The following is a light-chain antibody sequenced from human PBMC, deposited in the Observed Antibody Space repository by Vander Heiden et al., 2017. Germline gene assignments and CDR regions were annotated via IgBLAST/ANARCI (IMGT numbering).Light chain of an antibody. Sequence: DIVMTQSPLSLPVTPGESASISCRSSQNLLHRNGYNYLDWYLQKPGQSPQLLIYLGSTRASGVPDRFSGSGSGTYFTLKISRVEAEDVGVYYCMQSIQARTFGQGTKVEIK. J-gene: IGKJ1*01. V-gene: IGKV2-28*01. CDR3: MQSIQART. CDR2: LGS. CDR1: QNLLHRNGYNY.